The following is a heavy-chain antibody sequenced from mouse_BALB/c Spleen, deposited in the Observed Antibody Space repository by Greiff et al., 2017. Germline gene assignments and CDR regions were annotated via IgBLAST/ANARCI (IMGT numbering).Heavy chain of an antibody. V-gene: IGHV2-6-2*01. D-gene: IGHD3-2*01. CDR2: IWSDGST. CDR1: GFSLTSYG. CDR3: ARQNEGETARANYAMDY. J-gene: IGHJ4*01. Sequence: QVQLKESGPDLVAPSQSLSITCTVSGFSLTSYGVHWVRQPPGKGLEWLVVIWSDGSTTYNSALKSRLSISKDNSKSQVFLKMNSLQTDDTAMYYCARQNEGETARANYAMDYWGQGTSVTVSA.